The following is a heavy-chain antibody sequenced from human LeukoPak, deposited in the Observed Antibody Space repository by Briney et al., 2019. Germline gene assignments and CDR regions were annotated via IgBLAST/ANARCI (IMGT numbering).Heavy chain of an antibody. V-gene: IGHV1-69*06. J-gene: IGHJ4*02. CDR1: GGTFSSYA. Sequence: SVKVSCKASGGTFSSYAISWVRQAPGQGLEWMGGIIPIFGTANYAQKFQGRVTITADKSTSTAYMELRSLRSDDTAVYYCARDGGYSSSWADYWGQGTLVTVSS. CDR3: ARDGGYSSSWADY. D-gene: IGHD6-13*01. CDR2: IIPIFGTA.